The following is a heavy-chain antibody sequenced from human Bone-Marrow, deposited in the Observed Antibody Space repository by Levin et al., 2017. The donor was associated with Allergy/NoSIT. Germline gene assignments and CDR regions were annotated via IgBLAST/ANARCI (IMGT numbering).Heavy chain of an antibody. CDR2: ISYSGST. CDR1: GDSISSSTYS. V-gene: IGHV4-39*02. CDR3: ARPGPGGSTSGSDI. Sequence: SETLSLTCTVSGDSISSSTYSWAWIRQPPGKGLEWIASISYSGSTYYNPSLNSRVTISVDTSKNHSSLKVTSVTAADTAVYYCARPGPGGSTSGSDIWGQGTMVTVSS. D-gene: IGHD1-26*01. J-gene: IGHJ3*02.